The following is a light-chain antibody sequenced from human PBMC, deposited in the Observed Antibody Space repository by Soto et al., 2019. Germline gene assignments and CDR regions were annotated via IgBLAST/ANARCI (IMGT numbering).Light chain of an antibody. V-gene: IGKV3-20*01. Sequence: ERVFTHSPGTLSLSPGERATLSCRASQSVCSSYLAWYQQKPGQDPRLLIFTATSRASGIPDRFSGSGSGTDFTLTISRLEPEDFAVYYCQQFGTSKWTFGQGTKVDIK. J-gene: IGKJ1*01. CDR1: QSVCSSY. CDR3: QQFGTSKWT. CDR2: TAT.